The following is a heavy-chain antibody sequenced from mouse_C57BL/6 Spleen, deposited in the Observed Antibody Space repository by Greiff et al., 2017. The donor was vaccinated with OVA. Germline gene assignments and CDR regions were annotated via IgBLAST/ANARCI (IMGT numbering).Heavy chain of an antibody. CDR2: IHPNSGST. J-gene: IGHJ3*01. CDR3: ARIYYYGSSYGSY. V-gene: IGHV1-64*01. D-gene: IGHD1-1*01. Sequence: QVQLQQPGAELVKPGASVKLSCKASGYTFTSYWMHWVKQRPGQGLEWIGMIHPNSGSTNYNEKFKSKATLTVDKSSSTAYMQLSSLTSEDSAVYYCARIYYYGSSYGSYWGQGTLVTVSA. CDR1: GYTFTSYW.